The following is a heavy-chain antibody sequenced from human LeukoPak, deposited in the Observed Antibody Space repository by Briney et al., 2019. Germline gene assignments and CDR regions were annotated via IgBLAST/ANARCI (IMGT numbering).Heavy chain of an antibody. Sequence: PSETLSLTCAVYGGSFSGYYWSWIRQPPGKGLEWIGEINHSGSTNYNPSLKSRVTISVDTSKNQFSLKLSSVTAADTAVYYCARHLRLGELSLSPGAFDIWGQGTMVTVSS. D-gene: IGHD3-16*02. V-gene: IGHV4-34*01. CDR1: GGSFSGYY. CDR2: INHSGST. CDR3: ARHLRLGELSLSPGAFDI. J-gene: IGHJ3*02.